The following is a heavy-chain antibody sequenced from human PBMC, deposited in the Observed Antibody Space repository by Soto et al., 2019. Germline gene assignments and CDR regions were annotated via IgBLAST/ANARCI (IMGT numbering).Heavy chain of an antibody. CDR2: IRDKGNNYAA. J-gene: IGHJ4*02. CDR1: GFTLSDFA. V-gene: IGHV3-73*02. CDR3: TGGEDY. Sequence: QLVESGGGLVQPGGSLKLSCTASGFTLSDFAMHWVRQASGKGLEWVGRIRDKGNNYAAAYAPSVKGRFTISRDDSKKKAYLQMTSLKTEGTALYYCTGGEDYWGQGILVTVSS. D-gene: IGHD3-16*01.